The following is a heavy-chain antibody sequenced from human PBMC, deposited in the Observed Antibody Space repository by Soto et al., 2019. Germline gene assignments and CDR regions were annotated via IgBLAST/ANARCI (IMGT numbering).Heavy chain of an antibody. J-gene: IGHJ4*02. Sequence: QVQLVQSGAEVQKPESSVNVSCKASGDTPSTYAISWVRQAPGQGLEWMGGIIPILGTPNYAQRFQGKITISADTSTRTTYMELNSVTSDDTAMFYCAILGLDVDSWGQGTLVIV. CDR1: GDTPSTYA. CDR3: AILGLDVDS. V-gene: IGHV1-69*14. D-gene: IGHD3-16*01. CDR2: IIPILGTP.